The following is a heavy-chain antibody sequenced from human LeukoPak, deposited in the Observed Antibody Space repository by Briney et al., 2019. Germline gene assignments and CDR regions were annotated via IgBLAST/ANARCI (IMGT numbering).Heavy chain of an antibody. CDR1: GFTFSSYS. CDR3: ARDIVATSGDAFDI. Sequence: GGSLRLSCAASGFTFSSYSMNWVRRAPGKGLEWVSSISSSSSYIYYADSVKGRFTISRDNAKNSLYLQMNSLRAEDTAVYYCARDIVATSGDAFDIWGQGTMVTVSS. CDR2: ISSSSSYI. D-gene: IGHD5-12*01. J-gene: IGHJ3*02. V-gene: IGHV3-21*01.